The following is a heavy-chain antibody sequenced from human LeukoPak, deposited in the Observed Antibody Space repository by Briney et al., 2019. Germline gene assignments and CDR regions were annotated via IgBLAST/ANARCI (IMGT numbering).Heavy chain of an antibody. CDR3: ARDRIQLWSGMDV. D-gene: IGHD5-18*01. Sequence: SETLSLTCTVSGGSISSGGYYWSWIRQHPGKGLEWIGYIYYSGSTYYNPSLKSRVTISVDTSKNQFSLKLSSVTAADTAVYYGARDRIQLWSGMDVWGQGTTVTVSS. CDR1: GGSISSGGYY. J-gene: IGHJ6*02. CDR2: IYYSGST. V-gene: IGHV4-31*03.